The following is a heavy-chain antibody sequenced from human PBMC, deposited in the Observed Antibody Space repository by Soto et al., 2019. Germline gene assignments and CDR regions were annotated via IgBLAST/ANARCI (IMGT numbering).Heavy chain of an antibody. CDR1: GGTFSSYA. V-gene: IGHV1-69*13. J-gene: IGHJ6*02. D-gene: IGHD4-4*01. CDR3: ANLGSRLEPYRNYYYGMDV. Sequence: SVKVSCKASGGTFSSYAISWVRQAPGQGLEWMGGIIPIFGTANYAQKFQGRVTITADESTGTAYMELSSLRSEDTAVYYCANLGSRLEPYRNYYYGMDVWGQGTKVTVSS. CDR2: IIPIFGTA.